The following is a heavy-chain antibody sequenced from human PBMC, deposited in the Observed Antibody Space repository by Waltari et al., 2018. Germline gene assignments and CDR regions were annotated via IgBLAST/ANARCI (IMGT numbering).Heavy chain of an antibody. Sequence: QVQLQESGPGLLKPSETLSLTCSLSGGSVRSTSYYWAWIRQPPGKGLEWVATIFYTGKTYSSPSLESRVTISVDTSRNQFSLKLRSVTAADRAVYYCARLLANRFYFDSGGQGARVNVSS. CDR1: GGSVRSTSYY. CDR2: IFYTGKT. CDR3: ARLLANRFYFDS. J-gene: IGHJ4*02. V-gene: IGHV4-39*01.